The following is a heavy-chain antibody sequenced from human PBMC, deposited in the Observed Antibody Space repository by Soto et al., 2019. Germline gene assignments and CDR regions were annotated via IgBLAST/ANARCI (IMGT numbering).Heavy chain of an antibody. J-gene: IGHJ4*01. Sequence: GESLKISCQVSGYTFPDYWIAWVRQMPGKGLEEMGFMFPSDSDTRYSPSFQGQVIISVDTFITYDYLQFANMKASVCVCYYCARREGDFRKLSRWGHGNLVT. CDR1: GYTFPDYW. D-gene: IGHD3-10*01. CDR3: ARREGDFRKLSR. V-gene: IGHV5-51*01. CDR2: MFPSDSDT.